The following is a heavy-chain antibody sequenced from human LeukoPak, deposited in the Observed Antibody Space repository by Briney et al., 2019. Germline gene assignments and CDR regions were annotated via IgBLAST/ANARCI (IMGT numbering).Heavy chain of an antibody. V-gene: IGHV3-7*05. CDR2: IKGDGSET. CDR1: GFTFSYYW. D-gene: IGHD5-12*01. CDR3: AREVAYSDY. J-gene: IGHJ4*02. Sequence: EGSLRLSCAASGFTFSYYWMSWVRQAPGKGLQWVANIKGDGSETYYVDAVQGRFTISRDNAKNSLYLQMNSLRAEGTAVYYCAREVAYSDYWGQGTPVTVSS.